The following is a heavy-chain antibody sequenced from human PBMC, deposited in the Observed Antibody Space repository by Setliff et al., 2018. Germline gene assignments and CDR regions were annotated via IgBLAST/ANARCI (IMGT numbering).Heavy chain of an antibody. CDR1: GYSFTSYG. J-gene: IGHJ6*01. D-gene: IGHD3-22*01. CDR2: ISADNGHT. CDR3: ARERAYDGLNYYGMDV. V-gene: IGHV1-18*01. Sequence: ASVKVSCKTSGYSFTSYGISWVRQAPGQGLEWMGWISADNGHTNIVKNFQGRVTMTTDTTTSTAYMELRSLRFDDTAVYYCARERAYDGLNYYGMDVWGQGTTVTVPQ.